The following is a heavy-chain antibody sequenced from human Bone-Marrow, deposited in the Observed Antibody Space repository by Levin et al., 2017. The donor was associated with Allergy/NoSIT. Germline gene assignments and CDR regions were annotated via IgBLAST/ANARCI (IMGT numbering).Heavy chain of an antibody. D-gene: IGHD2-15*01. CDR1: GGSFSGYY. Sequence: SETLSLTCAVYGGSFSGYYWSWIRQPPGKGLEWIGEINHSGSTNYNPSLKSRVTISVDTSKNQFSLKLSSVTAADTAVYYCARGVVGYCSGGSCYSDNWFDPWGQGTLVTVSS. J-gene: IGHJ5*02. V-gene: IGHV4-34*01. CDR3: ARGVVGYCSGGSCYSDNWFDP. CDR2: INHSGST.